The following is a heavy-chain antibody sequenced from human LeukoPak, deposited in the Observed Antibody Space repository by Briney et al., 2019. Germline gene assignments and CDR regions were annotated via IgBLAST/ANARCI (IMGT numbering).Heavy chain of an antibody. D-gene: IGHD1-1*01. V-gene: IGHV4-38-2*02. Sequence: SETLSLTCTVSGHSISSSYYWGWIRQPPGKGLEWIGSIYYSGSTYYNPSLKSRVTISVDTSKNQFSLKLSSVTAADTAVYYCARLEGQVDYWGQGTLVTVSS. CDR2: IYYSGST. CDR1: GHSISSSYY. J-gene: IGHJ4*02. CDR3: ARLEGQVDY.